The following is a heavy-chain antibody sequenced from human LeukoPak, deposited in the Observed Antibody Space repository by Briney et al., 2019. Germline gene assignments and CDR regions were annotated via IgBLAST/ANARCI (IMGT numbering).Heavy chain of an antibody. CDR3: ARALPSPLYSGSYADAFDI. Sequence: PGGSLRLSCAASRLIVSSNYMAWVRQAPGKGLEWVSVIYSGGKTYYADSVKGRFTISRDNSKNTLYLQMNSLRAEDTAVYYCARALPSPLYSGSYADAFDIWGQGTMVTVSS. J-gene: IGHJ3*02. CDR1: RLIVSSNY. V-gene: IGHV3-66*01. CDR2: IYSGGKT. D-gene: IGHD1-26*01.